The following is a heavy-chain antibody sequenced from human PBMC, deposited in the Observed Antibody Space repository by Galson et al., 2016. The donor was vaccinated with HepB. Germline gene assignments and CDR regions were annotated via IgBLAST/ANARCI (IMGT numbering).Heavy chain of an antibody. CDR3: AGDQIFSNVFHT. CDR1: GVSISSYY. D-gene: IGHD3-3*01. CDR2: MYISGNT. Sequence: SETLSLTCSVSGVSISSYYWHWIRQPAGKGLEWIGRMYISGNTNYNPSLKSRITLAVDTSKNQFSLKLNSVTAADTAVYYCAGDQIFSNVFHTWGQGTMVTVSS. V-gene: IGHV4-4*07. J-gene: IGHJ3*01.